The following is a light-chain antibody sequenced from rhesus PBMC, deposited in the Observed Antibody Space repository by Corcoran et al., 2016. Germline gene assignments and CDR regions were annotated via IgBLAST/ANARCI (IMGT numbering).Light chain of an antibody. CDR1: QGISSY. CDR3: QQRNSYPRT. J-gene: IGKJ1*01. V-gene: IGKV1-38*01. CDR2: DAS. Sequence: DIQLTQSPSSLSASVGDRVTITCRASQGISSYLAWYQQKSGKAPKLLIYDASNLQSGVPSRFSGSGSETECTLNISSLQPEDLATYYCQQRNSYPRTFGQGTKVEIK.